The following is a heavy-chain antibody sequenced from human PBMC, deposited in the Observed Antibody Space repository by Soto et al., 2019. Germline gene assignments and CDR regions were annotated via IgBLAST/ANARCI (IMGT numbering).Heavy chain of an antibody. CDR3: ARAPINPKWGVTMFDY. Sequence: QVHLVQSATEVKRPGASVKVSCQTSGFTFTSHAIQWVRQAPGQRPEWLGWINAGNGNTKYSRRFQGRITITRDTAASTAYMELDSLTSEDTALFYCARAPINPKWGVTMFDYWGQGILVTESS. CDR1: GFTFTSHA. D-gene: IGHD7-27*01. CDR2: INAGNGNT. V-gene: IGHV1-3*01. J-gene: IGHJ4*02.